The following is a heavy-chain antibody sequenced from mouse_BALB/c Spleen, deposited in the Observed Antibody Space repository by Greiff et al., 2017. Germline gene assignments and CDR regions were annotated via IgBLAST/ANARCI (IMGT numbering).Heavy chain of an antibody. CDR1: GFTFSSYA. D-gene: IGHD1-3*01. V-gene: IGHV5-9-4*01. Sequence: EVMLVESGGGLVKPGGSLKLSCAASGFTFSSYAMSWVRQSPEKRLEWVAEISSGGSYTYYPDTVTGRFTISRDNAKNTLYLEMSSLRSEDTAMYYGARDRTRRGGYYFDYWGQGTTLTVSS. J-gene: IGHJ2*01. CDR3: ARDRTRRGGYYFDY. CDR2: ISSGGSYT.